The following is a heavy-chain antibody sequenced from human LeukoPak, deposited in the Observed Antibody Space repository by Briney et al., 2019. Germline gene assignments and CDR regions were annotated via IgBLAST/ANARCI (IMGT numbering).Heavy chain of an antibody. CDR1: GFTFGDYA. V-gene: IGHV3-43D*03. D-gene: IGHD5-12*01. Sequence: GGSLRLSCAASGFTFGDYAMHWVRQAPGKGLEWVSLISWDAGNTCYTDSVQGRFTISRDNSKNSLYLQMNSLRAEDTALYFCAKGKYSGYERGAFYYYYMDVWGKGTTVTVSS. CDR3: AKGKYSGYERGAFYYYYMDV. CDR2: ISWDAGNT. J-gene: IGHJ6*03.